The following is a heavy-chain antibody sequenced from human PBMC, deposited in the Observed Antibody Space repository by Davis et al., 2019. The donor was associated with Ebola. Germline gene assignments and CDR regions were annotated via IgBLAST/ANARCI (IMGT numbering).Heavy chain of an antibody. J-gene: IGHJ4*02. CDR1: GGSISSSNW. CDR2: IYHSGST. V-gene: IGHV4-4*02. Sequence: PSETLSLTCAVSGGSISSSNWWSWVRQPPGKGLEWIGEIYHSGSTNYNPSLKSRVTISVDKSKNQFSLKLSSVTAADTAVYYCARDMIVGGGPAASYYFDYWGQGTLVTVSS. CDR3: ARDMIVGGGPAASYYFDY. D-gene: IGHD2-2*01.